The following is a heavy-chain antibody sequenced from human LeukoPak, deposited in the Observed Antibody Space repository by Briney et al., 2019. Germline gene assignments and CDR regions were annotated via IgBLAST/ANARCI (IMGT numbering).Heavy chain of an antibody. J-gene: IGHJ5*02. CDR1: GYTFTNYG. Sequence: ASVKVSCKASGYTFTNYGITWVRQAPGPGIEWMGWISAYNGNTNYAQKLQGSVTMTIDKTASTAYMELRSLRSDDTAVYYCARGGANCSGGRCPLNWFDPWGQGTPVTVSS. D-gene: IGHD2-15*01. CDR3: ARGGANCSGGRCPLNWFDP. V-gene: IGHV1-18*01. CDR2: ISAYNGNT.